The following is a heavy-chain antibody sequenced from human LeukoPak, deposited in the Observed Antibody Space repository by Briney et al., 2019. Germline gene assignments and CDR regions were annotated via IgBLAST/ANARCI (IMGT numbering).Heavy chain of an antibody. CDR3: ARKLWFGEPCCYFDY. CDR1: GFTFSSSD. Sequence: GGSLRLSCAASGFTFSSSDMHWVRQATGKGLEWVSAIGTVGDTYYAASVKGRFTISRDNAKNSLHLQMNSLRAEDTAVYYCARKLWFGEPCCYFDYWGQGTLVTVSS. J-gene: IGHJ4*02. CDR2: IGTVGDT. V-gene: IGHV3-13*01. D-gene: IGHD3-10*01.